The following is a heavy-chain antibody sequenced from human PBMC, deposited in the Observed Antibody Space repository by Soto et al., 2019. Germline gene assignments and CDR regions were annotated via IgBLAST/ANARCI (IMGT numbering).Heavy chain of an antibody. Sequence: QVQLVQSGAEVKKPGSSVKVSCKASGGTFSSYSINWVRQAPGQGLEWMGEIIPIFGTANYAQKYQGRVRITADESKSTAYIELSSLRSEDTAVYYCARDGGRHSGGIDYWGQGTLVTVS. D-gene: IGHD1-26*01. V-gene: IGHV1-69*01. J-gene: IGHJ4*02. CDR3: ARDGGRHSGGIDY. CDR2: IIPIFGTA. CDR1: GGTFSSYS.